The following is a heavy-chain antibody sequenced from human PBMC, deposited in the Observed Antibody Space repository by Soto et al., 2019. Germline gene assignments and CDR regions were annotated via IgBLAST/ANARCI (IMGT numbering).Heavy chain of an antibody. CDR3: IQSRCGGDCLQSYASYYYYGMDV. Sequence: SGPTLVNPTQTLTLTCTFSAFSLSTGGVGVGWIRQPPGKALEWLALIYWDDDKRYSPSLRSRLTITKDTSNNQVVLTMTNMDTVDTATYYCIQSRCGGDCLQSYASYYYYGMDVWGQGTTVTVSS. J-gene: IGHJ6*02. D-gene: IGHD2-21*02. CDR2: IYWDDDK. V-gene: IGHV2-5*02. CDR1: AFSLSTGGVG.